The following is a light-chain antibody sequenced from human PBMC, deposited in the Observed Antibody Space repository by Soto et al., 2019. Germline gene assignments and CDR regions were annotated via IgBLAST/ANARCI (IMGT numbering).Light chain of an antibody. Sequence: QSALTQPRSVSGSPGQSVTISCTGTSSDVGAYNYVSWYQQHPGKAPRHMIYDVTKRPSGVPDRFSGSKSGNTASLTISGLQAEDEADYYCCSYTGNSWVFGGGTKVTVL. V-gene: IGLV2-11*01. J-gene: IGLJ3*02. CDR2: DVT. CDR3: CSYTGNSWV. CDR1: SSDVGAYNY.